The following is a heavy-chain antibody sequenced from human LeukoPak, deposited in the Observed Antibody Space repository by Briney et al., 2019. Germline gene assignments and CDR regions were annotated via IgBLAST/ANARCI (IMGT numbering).Heavy chain of an antibody. CDR3: ARVRSIAAAVRFGWYFDL. J-gene: IGHJ2*01. CDR2: IYYSGST. Sequence: PSETLSLTCTVSGGSISSSSYFWGWIRQTPGKGLEWIGSIYYSGSTYYNPSLKSRVTISVETSKNQFSLKLSSVTAADTAVYYCARVRSIAAAVRFGWYFDLWGRGTLVTVSS. CDR1: GGSISSSSYF. D-gene: IGHD6-13*01. V-gene: IGHV4-39*07.